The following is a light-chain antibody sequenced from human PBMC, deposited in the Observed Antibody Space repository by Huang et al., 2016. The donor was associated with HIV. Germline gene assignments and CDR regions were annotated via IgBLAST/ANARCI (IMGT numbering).Light chain of an antibody. CDR2: DAY. J-gene: IGKJ2*01. CDR3: QQRSNR. CDR1: QSVSSY. Sequence: EIVLTQSPATLSLSPGERATLSCRASQSVSSYLAWYQQQPAQAPRLLSYDAYNRATGIPARFSGSWSGTDFTITISSLEPEEFAVYYCQQRSNRFGQGTKLEIK. V-gene: IGKV3-11*01.